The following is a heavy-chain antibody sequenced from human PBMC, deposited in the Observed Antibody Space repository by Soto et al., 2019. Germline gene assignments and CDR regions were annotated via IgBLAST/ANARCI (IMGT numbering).Heavy chain of an antibody. CDR3: LISWGGYCSSTSCYWMAFDI. J-gene: IGHJ3*02. D-gene: IGHD2-2*01. CDR2: IYYSGST. CDR1: GGSISSYY. V-gene: IGHV4-59*08. Sequence: ETLSLTCTVSGGSISSYYWSWIRQPPGKGLEWIGYIYYSGSTNYNPSLKSRVTISVDTSKNQFFLKLSSVTAADTAVYLCLISWGGYCSSTSCYWMAFDIWGQGTMVTVSS.